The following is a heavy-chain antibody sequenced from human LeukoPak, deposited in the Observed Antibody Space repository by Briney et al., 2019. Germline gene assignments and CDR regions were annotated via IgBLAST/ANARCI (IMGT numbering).Heavy chain of an antibody. CDR3: ARDIHGSGHFDF. J-gene: IGHJ4*02. V-gene: IGHV4-39*07. D-gene: IGHD3-10*01. CDR1: GGSISSSSYY. Sequence: SETLSLTCTVSGGSISSSSYYWGWIRQPPGKGLEWIGSIYYSGSTWYNPSLKSRVSISVDTSKNQFSLKLTSVTAADTALYYCARDIHGSGHFDFWGQGTLVTVSS. CDR2: IYYSGST.